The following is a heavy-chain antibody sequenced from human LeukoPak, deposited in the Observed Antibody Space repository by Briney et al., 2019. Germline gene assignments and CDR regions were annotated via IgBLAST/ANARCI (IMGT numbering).Heavy chain of an antibody. CDR3: AKGYTYGFVY. V-gene: IGHV3-23*01. D-gene: IGHD5-18*01. CDR1: GFTFSSYA. CDR2: ISGSGNTR. J-gene: IGHJ4*02. Sequence: GGSLRLSCAASGFTFSSYARNWVRQAPGKGLEWVSGISGSGNTRYYADSVKGRFTISRDNSKNTLYLQMNGLRAEDTAVYYCAKGYTYGFVYWGQGTLVTVSS.